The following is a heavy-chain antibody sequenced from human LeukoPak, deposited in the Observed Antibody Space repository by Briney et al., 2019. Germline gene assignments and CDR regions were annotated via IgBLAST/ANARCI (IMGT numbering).Heavy chain of an antibody. Sequence: GGSLRLSCAASGFTFSSYSMNWVRQAPGRGLEWVSSISSSSSYIYYADSVKGRFTISRDNAKNSLYLQMNSLRAEDTAVYYCAREEYSGSYYFDYWGQGTLVTVSS. V-gene: IGHV3-21*01. CDR3: AREEYSGSYYFDY. J-gene: IGHJ4*02. CDR1: GFTFSSYS. D-gene: IGHD1-26*01. CDR2: ISSSSSYI.